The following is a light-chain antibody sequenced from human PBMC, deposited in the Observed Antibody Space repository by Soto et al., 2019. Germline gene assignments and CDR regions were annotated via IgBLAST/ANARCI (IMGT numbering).Light chain of an antibody. V-gene: IGKV3-11*01. J-gene: IGKJ1*01. Sequence: EIVLTQSPGTLSLSPVEIATLCFRASQSVSSYLAWYQQKPGQAPRLLIYDASNRATGIPARFSGSGSGTDFTLTISSLEPEDFAVYYCQQSSNWPTFGQGTKVDIK. CDR1: QSVSSY. CDR3: QQSSNWPT. CDR2: DAS.